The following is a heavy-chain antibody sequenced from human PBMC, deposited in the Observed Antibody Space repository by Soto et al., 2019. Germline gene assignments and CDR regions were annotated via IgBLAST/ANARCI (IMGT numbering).Heavy chain of an antibody. CDR1: GFTFSSYS. V-gene: IGHV3-48*01. CDR2: ISSSSSTI. J-gene: IGHJ6*03. D-gene: IGHD2-2*02. CDR3: ARDWATPEYPAYYYYYYMDV. Sequence: GGSLRLSCAASGFTFSSYSMNWVRQAPGKGLEWVSYISSSSSTIYYADSVKGRFTISRDNAKNSLYLQMNSLRAEDTAVYYCARDWATPEYPAYYYYYYMDVWGKGTTVTVSS.